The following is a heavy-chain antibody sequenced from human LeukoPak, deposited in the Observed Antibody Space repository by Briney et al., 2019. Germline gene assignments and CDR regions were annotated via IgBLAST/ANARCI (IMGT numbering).Heavy chain of an antibody. Sequence: GGSLRLSCAASGFTFSSYSMNWVRQAPGKGLEWVSSISSSSSYIYYADSVKGRFTISRDNAKNSLYLQMNSLRAKDTAVYYCARELLFYDSMVENAFDIWGQGTMVTVSS. V-gene: IGHV3-21*01. CDR2: ISSSSSYI. CDR3: ARELLFYDSMVENAFDI. J-gene: IGHJ3*02. CDR1: GFTFSSYS. D-gene: IGHD3-22*01.